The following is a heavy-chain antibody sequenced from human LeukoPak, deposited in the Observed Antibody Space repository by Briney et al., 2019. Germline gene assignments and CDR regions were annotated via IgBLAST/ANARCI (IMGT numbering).Heavy chain of an antibody. V-gene: IGHV3-7*01. Sequence: PGGSLRLSCAASGFTLSSYWMTWVRQAPGKGLEWVANINQDGSDKNYVDSVRGRFTISRDKAKNSLYLQMTNLRAEDTAVFYCARDLPAARPRPGYFYGMDVWGQGTTVVVSS. CDR2: INQDGSDK. CDR1: GFTLSSYW. J-gene: IGHJ6*02. D-gene: IGHD6-6*01. CDR3: ARDLPAARPRPGYFYGMDV.